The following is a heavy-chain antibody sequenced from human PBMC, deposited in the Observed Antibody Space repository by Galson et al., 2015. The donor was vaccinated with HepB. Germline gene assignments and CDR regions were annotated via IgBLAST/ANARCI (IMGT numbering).Heavy chain of an antibody. CDR2: MNPDSGNT. Sequence: SVKVSCKASGYTFTNSDINWVRQATGQGLEWMGWMNPDSGNTGYALKFQGRVTMTRNTSISTAYMELSSLRSEDTAVYYCARGQYCTSGACPYYFDNWGQGTLVTVSS. CDR3: ARGQYCTSGACPYYFDN. J-gene: IGHJ4*02. D-gene: IGHD2-8*01. V-gene: IGHV1-8*01. CDR1: GYTFTNSD.